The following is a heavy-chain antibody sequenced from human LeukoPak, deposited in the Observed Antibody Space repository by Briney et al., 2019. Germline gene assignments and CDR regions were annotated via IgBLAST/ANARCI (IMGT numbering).Heavy chain of an antibody. Sequence: GGSLRLSCAASGFTFSSYAMSWVRQAPGKGLEWVSAISGSGGSTYYADSVKGRFTISRDNSKNTLYLQMNSLRAEGTAVYYCAKESRSRGYYGSAFDIWGQGTMVTVSS. CDR1: GFTFSSYA. CDR3: AKESRSRGYYGSAFDI. D-gene: IGHD3-22*01. CDR2: ISGSGGST. V-gene: IGHV3-23*01. J-gene: IGHJ3*02.